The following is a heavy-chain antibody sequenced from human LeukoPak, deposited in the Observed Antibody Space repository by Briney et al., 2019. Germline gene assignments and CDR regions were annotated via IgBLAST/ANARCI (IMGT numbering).Heavy chain of an antibody. V-gene: IGHV7-4-1*02. CDR1: GYTFTSYA. D-gene: IGHD3-3*01. CDR3: AIGFLEWLFPNLDAFDI. Sequence: GASVKVSCKASGYTFTSYAMNWVRQAPGQGLEWMGWINTNTGNPTYAQGFTGRFAFSLDTSVSTAYLQISSLKAEDTAVYYCAIGFLEWLFPNLDAFDIWGQGTMVTVSS. J-gene: IGHJ3*02. CDR2: INTNTGNP.